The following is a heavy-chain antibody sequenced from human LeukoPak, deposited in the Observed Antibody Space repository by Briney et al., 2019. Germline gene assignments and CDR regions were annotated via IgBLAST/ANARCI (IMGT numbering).Heavy chain of an antibody. Sequence: GGSLRLSCAASGFTFSSYAMSWVRQAPGKGLEWVSAISGSGGSTYYADSVKGRFTISRDNSKNTLYLQMNSLRAEDTAVYYCAKPRRYSSSWTDFDYWGQGTLVTVSS. CDR3: AKPRRYSSSWTDFDY. V-gene: IGHV3-23*01. D-gene: IGHD6-13*01. J-gene: IGHJ4*02. CDR1: GFTFSSYA. CDR2: ISGSGGST.